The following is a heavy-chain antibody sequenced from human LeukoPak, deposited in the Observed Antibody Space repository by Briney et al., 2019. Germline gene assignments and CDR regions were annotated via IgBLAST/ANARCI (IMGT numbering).Heavy chain of an antibody. Sequence: GGSLRLSRSASGFTFSSYAMSWVRQAPGKGLEWVSGISASGGSTDYADSVKGRFTISRDNSKNTLYLQMNSLRAEDTAVYYCAKLCSGGSCYWNYWGQGTLVTVSS. CDR3: AKLCSGGSCYWNY. J-gene: IGHJ4*02. CDR1: GFTFSSYA. D-gene: IGHD2-15*01. CDR2: ISASGGST. V-gene: IGHV3-23*01.